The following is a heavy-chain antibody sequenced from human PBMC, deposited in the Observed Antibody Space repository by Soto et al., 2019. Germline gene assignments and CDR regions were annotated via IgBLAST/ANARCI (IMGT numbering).Heavy chain of an antibody. D-gene: IGHD6-19*01. CDR2: INPNSGGT. Sequence: GASVKVSCKASGYTFTGYYMHWVRQAPGQGLEWMGWINPNSGGTNYAQKFQGRVTMTRDTSISTAYMELSRLRSDDTAVYYCARGNGYSSGWHKRDSFDPWGQGTLDTVSS. V-gene: IGHV1-2*02. CDR1: GYTFTGYY. CDR3: ARGNGYSSGWHKRDSFDP. J-gene: IGHJ5*02.